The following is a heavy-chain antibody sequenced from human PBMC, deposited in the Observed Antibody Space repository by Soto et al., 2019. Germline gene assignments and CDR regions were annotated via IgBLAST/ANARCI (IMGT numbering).Heavy chain of an antibody. CDR3: ARVRGDIVVVPAATPYYYYGMDV. Sequence: QVQLVQSGAEVKKPGASVKVSCKASGYTFTSYGISWVRQAPGQGLEWMGWISADNGNTNYAQKLQGRVTMTTDTSTRTAYVELRSLRSDDTAVYYCARVRGDIVVVPAATPYYYYGMDVWGQGTTVTVSS. CDR1: GYTFTSYG. CDR2: ISADNGNT. D-gene: IGHD2-2*01. V-gene: IGHV1-18*01. J-gene: IGHJ6*02.